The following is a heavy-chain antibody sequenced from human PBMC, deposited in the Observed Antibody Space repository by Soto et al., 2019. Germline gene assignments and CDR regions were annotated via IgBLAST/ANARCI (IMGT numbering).Heavy chain of an antibody. CDR3: ARDGILDVFDI. J-gene: IGHJ3*02. V-gene: IGHV1-2*04. D-gene: IGHD1-20*01. Sequence: ASVKVSCKASGYTFTGYYMHWVRQAPGQGLEWMGWINPNSGGTNYAQKFQGWVTMTRDTTISTAYMELSRLRSDDAAVYCCARDGILDVFDIWGHGTMVTVSS. CDR2: INPNSGGT. CDR1: GYTFTGYY.